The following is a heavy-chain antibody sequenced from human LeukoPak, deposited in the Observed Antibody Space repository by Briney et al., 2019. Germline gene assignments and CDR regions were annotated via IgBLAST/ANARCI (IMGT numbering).Heavy chain of an antibody. CDR1: GYTFTGYY. D-gene: IGHD2-15*01. J-gene: IGHJ4*02. CDR2: INPNSGGT. CDR3: EVVVVAATPGLYYFDY. V-gene: IGHV1-2*02. Sequence: ASVKLSCKASGYTFTGYYMHWVRQAPGQGLEWMGWINPNSGGTDYAQKFQGRFTMTRDTAISTAYMELSRLRSDDTAVYYCEVVVVAATPGLYYFDYWGQGTLVTVSS.